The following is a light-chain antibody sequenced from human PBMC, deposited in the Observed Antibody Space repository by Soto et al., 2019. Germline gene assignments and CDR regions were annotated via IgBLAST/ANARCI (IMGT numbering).Light chain of an antibody. CDR1: QSVSIN. J-gene: IGKJ4*01. V-gene: IGKV3-11*01. CDR2: GAS. Sequence: EIVLTQSPATLSVSPGERATLSCRASQSVSINLAWYQQKPGQAPRLLIYGASSRATGIPDRFSGSGSGTDFTLTISSLQPEDFATYFCQQSNSSPPTFGGGTKVDIK. CDR3: QQSNSSPPT.